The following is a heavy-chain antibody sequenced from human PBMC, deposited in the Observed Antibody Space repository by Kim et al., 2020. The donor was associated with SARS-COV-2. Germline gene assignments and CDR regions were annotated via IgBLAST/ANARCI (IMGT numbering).Heavy chain of an antibody. Sequence: GGSLRLSCAASGFTFSSFAMHWLRQAPGKGLEYVSSISSNGGGTSYANSVKGRFTISRDNSKNTLYLQMGSLTTEDMAVYYCARDCWERDHSWGPFGYWG. J-gene: IGHJ4*01. CDR3: ARDCWERDHSWGPFGY. CDR2: ISSNGGGT. CDR1: GFTFSSFA. V-gene: IGHV3-64*01. D-gene: IGHD3-16*01.